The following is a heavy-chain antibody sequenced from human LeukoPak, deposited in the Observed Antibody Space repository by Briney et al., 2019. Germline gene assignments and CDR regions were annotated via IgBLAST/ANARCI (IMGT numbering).Heavy chain of an antibody. J-gene: IGHJ6*02. Sequence: GASVKVSCTASGYTFTSYDINWVRQAPGQGLEWMGWMNPNSGNTGYAQKFQGRVTMTRNTSISTAYMELSSLRSEDTAVYYCARNDFWSGYYPLYYYYGMDVWGQGTTVTVSS. CDR2: MNPNSGNT. CDR1: GYTFTSYD. CDR3: ARNDFWSGYYPLYYYYGMDV. D-gene: IGHD3-3*01. V-gene: IGHV1-8*01.